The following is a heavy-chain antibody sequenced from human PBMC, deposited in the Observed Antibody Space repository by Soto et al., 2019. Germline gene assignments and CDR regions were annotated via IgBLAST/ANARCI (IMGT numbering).Heavy chain of an antibody. J-gene: IGHJ4*02. CDR1: GGSISSYY. D-gene: IGHD3-22*01. V-gene: IGHV4-4*07. Sequence: SDTLSLTCTVSGGSISSYYWSWIRQPSGKALEWIGRIYTSGSTNYNPSLKSRVTMSVDTSKNQFSLKLSSVTAADTAVYYCARDPNYYDSSGYYGSFDYWGQGTLVTVSS. CDR3: ARDPNYYDSSGYYGSFDY. CDR2: IYTSGST.